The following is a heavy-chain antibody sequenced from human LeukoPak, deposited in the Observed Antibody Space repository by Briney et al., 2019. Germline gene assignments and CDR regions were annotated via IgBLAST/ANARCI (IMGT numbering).Heavy chain of an antibody. D-gene: IGHD3-22*01. Sequence: ASVKVSCKASGYTFTGYYMHWERQAPGQGLEWMGWISAYNGNTNYAQKLQGRVTMTTDTSTSTAYMELRSLRSDDTAVYYCARVGDDSSGYYYVFCDIWGQGTMVTVSS. CDR2: ISAYNGNT. V-gene: IGHV1-18*04. CDR3: ARVGDDSSGYYYVFCDI. J-gene: IGHJ3*02. CDR1: GYTFTGYY.